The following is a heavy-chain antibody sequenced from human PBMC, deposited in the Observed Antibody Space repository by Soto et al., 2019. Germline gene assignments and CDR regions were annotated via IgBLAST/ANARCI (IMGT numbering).Heavy chain of an antibody. V-gene: IGHV3-53*01. D-gene: IGHD5-18*01. CDR2: INSDGST. CDR3: ARSGYSFAWGY. CDR1: GFLVNSAY. J-gene: IGHJ4*02. Sequence: EVQLVESGGGLIPPGGSLRLSCAASGFLVNSAYMTWVRQAPGKGLEWLSMINSDGSTLYAESVKGRFTISRDPSKNRVDLQMNSLRAEDTAMYYCARSGYSFAWGYWGQGTLVIVTS.